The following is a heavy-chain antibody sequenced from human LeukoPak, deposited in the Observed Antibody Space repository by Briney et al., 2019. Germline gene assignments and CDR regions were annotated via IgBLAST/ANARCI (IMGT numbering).Heavy chain of an antibody. Sequence: ASVKVSCKASGYTFTSYYMNWVRQAPGQGLEWMGIINPSGGSTSYAQKFQGRVTMTRDTSTSTVYMELSSLRSEDTAVYYCASGEGATTPFDYWGQGTLVTVSS. CDR2: INPSGGST. J-gene: IGHJ4*02. CDR1: GYTFTSYY. CDR3: ASGEGATTPFDY. D-gene: IGHD1-26*01. V-gene: IGHV1-46*01.